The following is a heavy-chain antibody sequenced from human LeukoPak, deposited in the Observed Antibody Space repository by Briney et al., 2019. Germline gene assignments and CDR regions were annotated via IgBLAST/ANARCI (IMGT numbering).Heavy chain of an antibody. CDR3: ARGRVGTLDY. V-gene: IGHV4-30-2*01. J-gene: IGHJ4*02. CDR2: IYHSGST. Sequence: TSETLSLTCTVSGGSISSGGYYWSWIRQPPGKGLEWIGYIYHSGSTYYNPSLKSRVTISVDRSKNQFSLKLSSVTAADTAVYYCARGRVGTLDYWGQGTLVTVSS. CDR1: GGSISSGGYY. D-gene: IGHD1-1*01.